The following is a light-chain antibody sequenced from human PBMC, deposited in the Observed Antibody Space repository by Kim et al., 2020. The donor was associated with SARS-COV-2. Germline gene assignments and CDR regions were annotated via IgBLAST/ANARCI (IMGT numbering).Light chain of an antibody. J-gene: IGLJ1*01. CDR1: NMGGHS. CDR3: QVWVTGTDHYV. Sequence: SYELTQPPSVSVAPGQTARITCGGNNMGGHSVHWYQQKPGQAPVLVMYYDRDRPSGIPERFSGSKSANTATLTISRVEAGDEADYYCQVWVTGTDHYVFGAGTKVTVL. CDR2: YDR. V-gene: IGLV3-21*01.